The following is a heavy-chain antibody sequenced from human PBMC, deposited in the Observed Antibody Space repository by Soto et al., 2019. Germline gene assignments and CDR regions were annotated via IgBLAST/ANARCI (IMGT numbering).Heavy chain of an antibody. CDR2: IFYTGGT. CDR1: DGSISSYY. D-gene: IGHD1-1*01. J-gene: IGHJ4*02. CDR3: TRLSPIGNIWNYFDF. V-gene: IGHV4-59*01. Sequence: SETLSLTCSVSDGSISSYYWGWIRQPPGKGLEWIGNIFYTGGTNYNPSLKSRVTISVDTSKNQFSLRLSSVTADDTAVYYCTRLSPIGNIWNYFDFWGQGTLVTVSS.